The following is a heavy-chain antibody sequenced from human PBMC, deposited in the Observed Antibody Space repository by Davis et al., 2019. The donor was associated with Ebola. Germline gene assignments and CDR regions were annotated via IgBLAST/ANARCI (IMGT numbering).Heavy chain of an antibody. J-gene: IGHJ4*02. Sequence: GGSLRLSCAASGFTFSSYEMNWVRQAPGKGLKWVSYISSSDIIYYADSVKGRFTISRDNSKNTLYLQMNSLRAEDTAVYYCARGPIAAAGIPLGWLNYWGQGTLVTVSS. CDR1: GFTFSSYE. V-gene: IGHV3-48*03. CDR2: ISSSDII. D-gene: IGHD6-13*01. CDR3: ARGPIAAAGIPLGWLNY.